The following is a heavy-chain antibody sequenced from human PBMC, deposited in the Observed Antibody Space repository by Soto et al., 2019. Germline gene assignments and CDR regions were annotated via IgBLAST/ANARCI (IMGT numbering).Heavy chain of an antibody. J-gene: IGHJ6*04. V-gene: IGHV3-74*01. Sequence: EVQLVESGGGLVQPGGSLRLSCAASGFTFSSYWMHWVRQAPGKGLVWVSRINSDGSSTSYADSVKGRFTISRDNAKNTVYLQMNGLRAEDTAVYYCALLWFGELYYYYGMDVWGRGTTVTVSS. CDR3: ALLWFGELYYYYGMDV. CDR1: GFTFSSYW. D-gene: IGHD3-10*01. CDR2: INSDGSST.